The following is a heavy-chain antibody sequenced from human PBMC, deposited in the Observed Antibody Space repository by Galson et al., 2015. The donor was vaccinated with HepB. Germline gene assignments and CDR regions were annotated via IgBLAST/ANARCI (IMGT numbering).Heavy chain of an antibody. J-gene: IGHJ4*02. D-gene: IGHD6-13*01. V-gene: IGHV4-59*08. CDR1: GGSINNSY. CDR2: IYYSGST. Sequence: SETLSLTCTVSGGSINNSYWSWMRQPPGKGLEWIGYIYYSGSTNYNASLKSRVIISVDTPNNQFSLKLNSVAAADTAVYYCARHGSSSWYGFDYWGQGTLVTVSS. CDR3: ARHGSSSWYGFDY.